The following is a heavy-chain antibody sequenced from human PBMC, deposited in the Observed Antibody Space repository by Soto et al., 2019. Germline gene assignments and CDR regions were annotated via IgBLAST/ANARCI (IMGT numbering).Heavy chain of an antibody. CDR2: INPSGGST. CDR1: GYTFTSYY. Sequence: ASVKVSCKASGYTFTSYYMDWVRQAPGQGLEWMGIINPSGGSTSYXXXXXGRVTMTRDTSTSTVXMELSSLRPEDTAVXYCARDGRSSXXXGWYYFDYXXXGTLVTVSS. CDR3: ARDGRSSXXXGWYYFDY. V-gene: IGHV1-46*01. J-gene: IGHJ4*01. D-gene: IGHD6-19*01.